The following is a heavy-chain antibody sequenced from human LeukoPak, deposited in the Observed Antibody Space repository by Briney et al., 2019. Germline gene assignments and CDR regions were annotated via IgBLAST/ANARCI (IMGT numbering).Heavy chain of an antibody. J-gene: IGHJ4*02. CDR1: GFTVSSNY. D-gene: IGHD6-6*01. V-gene: IGHV3-53*01. Sequence: HPGGSLRLSCAASGFTVSSNYMSWVRQAPGKGLEWVSVIYSGGSTYYADSVKGRFTISRDNSKNTLYLQMNSLRAEDTAVYYCARDSSSPLGYWGQGTLVTVSS. CDR2: IYSGGST. CDR3: ARDSSSPLGY.